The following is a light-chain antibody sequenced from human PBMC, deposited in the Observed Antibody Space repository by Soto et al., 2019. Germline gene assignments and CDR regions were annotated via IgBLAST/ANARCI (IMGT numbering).Light chain of an antibody. CDR3: HQYDNLPLT. J-gene: IGKJ4*01. CDR2: DAS. CDR1: QDISTY. V-gene: IGKV1-33*01. Sequence: DIQMTQSPSSLSASVGDRVTITCQASQDISTYLNWYQQKPGKAPKLLIYDASHLETGVQSRFSGSGSGTDFTFTISSLQPEDIATYYCHQYDNLPLTFGGGTKVEIK.